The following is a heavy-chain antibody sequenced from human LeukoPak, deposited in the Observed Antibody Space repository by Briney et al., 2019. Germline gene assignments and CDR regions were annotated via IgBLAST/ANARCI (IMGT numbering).Heavy chain of an antibody. Sequence: GGSLRLSCAASAFTFSSYWMSWVRQAPGKGLEWVANIKQDGSEKYYVDSVKGRFTISRDNAKNSLYLQMNSLRAEDTAVYYCARERDAYAGFDYWGQGTLVTVSS. V-gene: IGHV3-7*01. CDR2: IKQDGSEK. CDR3: ARERDAYAGFDY. CDR1: AFTFSSYW. J-gene: IGHJ4*02. D-gene: IGHD5-24*01.